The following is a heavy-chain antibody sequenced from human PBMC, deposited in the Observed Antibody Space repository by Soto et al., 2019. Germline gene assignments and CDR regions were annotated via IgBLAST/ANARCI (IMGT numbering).Heavy chain of an antibody. J-gene: IGHJ6*02. D-gene: IGHD3-3*01. CDR3: ARETGLRFLEWSYGMDV. CDR2: IWYDGSNK. V-gene: IGHV3-33*01. CDR1: GFTFSSYG. Sequence: GGSLRLSCAASGFTFSSYGMHWVRQAPGKGLEWVAVIWYDGSNKYYADSVKGRFTISRGNSKNTLYLQMNSLRAEDTAVYYCARETGLRFLEWSYGMDVWGQGTTVTVSS.